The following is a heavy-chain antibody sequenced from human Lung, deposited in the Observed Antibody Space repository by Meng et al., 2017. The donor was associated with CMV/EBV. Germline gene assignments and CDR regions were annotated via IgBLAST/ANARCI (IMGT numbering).Heavy chain of an antibody. CDR3: AKAGGYCTGASCYPNWCDP. Sequence: GESXKISYAASGFTFSTYAMSWVRQAPGKRLEWLSAITGSGDDTYYADSVRGRFTISRDNSKNTLSLQMNSLRAEDTALYYCAKAGGYCTGASCYPNWCDPWXHGDXVTVSS. V-gene: IGHV3-23*01. D-gene: IGHD2-2*01. CDR1: GFTFSTYA. CDR2: ITGSGDDT. J-gene: IGHJ5*02.